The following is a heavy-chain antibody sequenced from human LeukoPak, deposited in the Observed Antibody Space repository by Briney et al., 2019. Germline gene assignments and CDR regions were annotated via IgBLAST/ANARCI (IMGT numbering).Heavy chain of an antibody. CDR1: GFTFSSSV. D-gene: IGHD3-10*01. Sequence: GVTLRLSCAASGFTFSSSVMSWVRQAPGKGLEWVSLIRGSEDSTYYADSVKGRFTISRDNSKNTLFLQMNSLRAEDTAVYYCAKNIGGLDYWGQGTLVTVSS. CDR2: IRGSEDST. J-gene: IGHJ4*02. V-gene: IGHV3-23*01. CDR3: AKNIGGLDY.